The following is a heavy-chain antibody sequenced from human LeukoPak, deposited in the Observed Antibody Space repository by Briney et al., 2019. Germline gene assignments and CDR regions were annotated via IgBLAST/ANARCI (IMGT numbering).Heavy chain of an antibody. CDR2: INPRGGST. J-gene: IGHJ4*02. CDR1: GYTFTSYY. V-gene: IGHV1-46*01. D-gene: IGHD6-25*01. Sequence: APVKVSCKASGYTFTSYYMHWVRQAPGQGPEWMGIINPRGGSTDYSQKFQGRITMTSDTSTSTVYMELSSLRSDDTAVYFCARVGSAAATADYWGQGTLVTVSS. CDR3: ARVGSAAATADY.